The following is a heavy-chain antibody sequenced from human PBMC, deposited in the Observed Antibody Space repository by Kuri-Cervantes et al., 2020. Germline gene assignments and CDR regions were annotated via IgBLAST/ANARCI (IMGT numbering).Heavy chain of an antibody. D-gene: IGHD3-16*01. CDR2: IYWDDDK. CDR1: GFSLSTSGVG. Sequence: SGPTLVKPTQTLTLTCTFSGFSLSTSGVGVGWIRQPPGKALEWLALIYWDDDKRYSPSLKSRLTITKDTSKNLVVLTMTNMDPVDTATYYCAQQLGVDAFDIWGQGTMVTVSS. CDR3: AQQLGVDAFDI. V-gene: IGHV2-5*02. J-gene: IGHJ3*02.